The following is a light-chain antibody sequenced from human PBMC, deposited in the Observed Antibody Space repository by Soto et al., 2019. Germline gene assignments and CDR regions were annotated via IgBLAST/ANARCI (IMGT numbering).Light chain of an antibody. J-gene: IGKJ1*01. CDR3: QQSYRTPGT. Sequence: DIQMGQSPSSLPASVGDRVTITCRPSESINTYLNWYQQKAGKAPKLLIYGASNLQSGVPSSFSGSGSGTEFTLTISNLQPEDFATYYCQQSYRTPGTFGQGTTVEMK. CDR2: GAS. CDR1: ESINTY. V-gene: IGKV1-39*01.